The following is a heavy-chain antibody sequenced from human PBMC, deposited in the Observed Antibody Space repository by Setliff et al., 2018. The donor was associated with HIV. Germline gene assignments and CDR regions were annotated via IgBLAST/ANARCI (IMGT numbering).Heavy chain of an antibody. D-gene: IGHD2-2*01. Sequence: GGSLRLSCVGSGFTFSDYSLNWVRQAPGRGLEWVSYISSTSTTIYYADSVKGRFTISRDNAKNSLYLQMNSLRAEDTAVYYCAREDQLLSGHYYYNGMDVWGQGTTVTVSS. CDR1: GFTFSDYS. V-gene: IGHV3-48*01. J-gene: IGHJ6*02. CDR2: ISSTSTTI. CDR3: AREDQLLSGHYYYNGMDV.